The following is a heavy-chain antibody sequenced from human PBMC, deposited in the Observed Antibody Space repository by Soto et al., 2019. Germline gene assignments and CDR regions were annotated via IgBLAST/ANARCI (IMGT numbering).Heavy chain of an antibody. CDR1: GFTFRSYG. CDR2: IWFDGSNQ. D-gene: IGHD3-22*01. J-gene: IGHJ4*02. Sequence: GGSLRLSCAASGFTFRSYGMHWVRQAPGKGLEWVALIWFDGSNQYYIDSVKGRFTISRDNPKNTLYLQMNSLKAEDTAVYYCAKGRKEYYYDSSGYSTRFGYWGQGTLVTVSS. CDR3: AKGRKEYYYDSSGYSTRFGY. V-gene: IGHV3-33*06.